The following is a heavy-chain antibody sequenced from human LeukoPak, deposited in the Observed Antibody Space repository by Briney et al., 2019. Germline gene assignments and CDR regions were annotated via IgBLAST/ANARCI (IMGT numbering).Heavy chain of an antibody. V-gene: IGHV3-74*01. D-gene: IGHD2-2*01. J-gene: IGHJ4*02. CDR2: INSDGSST. Sequence: GGSLRLSCAASGFTFSSYWVHWVRQAPGKGLVWVSRINSDGSSTSYADSVKGRFTISRDNAKNTLYLQMNSLRAEDTAVYHCARGWDIVVVPAAMGWSGYYFDYWGQGTLLTVSS. CDR3: ARGWDIVVVPAAMGWSGYYFDY. CDR1: GFTFSSYW.